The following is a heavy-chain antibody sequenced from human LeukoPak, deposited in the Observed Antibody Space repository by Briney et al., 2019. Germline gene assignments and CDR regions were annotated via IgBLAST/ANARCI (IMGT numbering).Heavy chain of an antibody. J-gene: IGHJ4*02. CDR2: IIPIFGTA. Sequence: GASVKVSCKASGGTFSSYAISWVRQAPGQGLEWIGGIIPIFGTANYAQKFQGRVTITADESTSTAYMELSSLRSEDTAVYYCARPRGYCSSTSCFHFDYWGQGTLVTVSS. D-gene: IGHD2-2*01. V-gene: IGHV1-69*13. CDR1: GGTFSSYA. CDR3: ARPRGYCSSTSCFHFDY.